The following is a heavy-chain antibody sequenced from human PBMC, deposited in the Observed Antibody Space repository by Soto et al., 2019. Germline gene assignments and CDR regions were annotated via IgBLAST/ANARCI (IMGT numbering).Heavy chain of an antibody. Sequence: QVTLKESGPVLVKPTETLTLTCTVSGFSLSNARMGVSWIRQPPGKALEWLAHIFSNDEKSYSTSLKRRLTISKDTSKSQVVLTMTNMEPVDTATYYCARRYCSGGSCYWFDPWGQGTLVTVSS. J-gene: IGHJ5*02. CDR3: ARRYCSGGSCYWFDP. CDR1: GFSLSNARMG. D-gene: IGHD2-15*01. CDR2: IFSNDEK. V-gene: IGHV2-26*01.